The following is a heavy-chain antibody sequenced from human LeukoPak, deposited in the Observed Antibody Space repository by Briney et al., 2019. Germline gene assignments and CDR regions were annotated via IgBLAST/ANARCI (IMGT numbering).Heavy chain of an antibody. CDR1: GYTFTGYY. Sequence: GASVKVSCKASGYTFTGYYMHWVRQAPGQGLEWMGWINPNSGGTNYAQKFQGRVTMTRDTSISTAYMELSRLRSDDTAVYYCARDPGRWDDYGGNWHYWGQGTLVTVSS. D-gene: IGHD4-23*01. V-gene: IGHV1-2*02. CDR2: INPNSGGT. CDR3: ARDPGRWDDYGGNWHY. J-gene: IGHJ4*02.